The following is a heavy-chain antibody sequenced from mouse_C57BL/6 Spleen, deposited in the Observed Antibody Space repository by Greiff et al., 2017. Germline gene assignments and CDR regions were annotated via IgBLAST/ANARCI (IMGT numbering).Heavy chain of an antibody. V-gene: IGHV5-9*01. Sequence: DVHLVESGGGLVKPGGSLKLSCAASGFTFSSYTMSWVRQTPEKRLEWVATISGGGGNTYYPDSVKGRFTISRDKAKNTLYLQMSSLRSENTALYDCARHADYYGSSDDWYFDVWGTGTTVTVSS. CDR1: GFTFSSYT. CDR3: ARHADYYGSSDDWYFDV. CDR2: ISGGGGNT. D-gene: IGHD1-1*01. J-gene: IGHJ1*03.